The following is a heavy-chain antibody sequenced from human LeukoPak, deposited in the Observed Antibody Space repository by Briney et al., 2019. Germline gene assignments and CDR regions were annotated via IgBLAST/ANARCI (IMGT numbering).Heavy chain of an antibody. CDR2: IYHSGST. D-gene: IGHD3-3*01. CDR1: GVSISSYY. CDR3: ARGSDYDFWSGYYT. V-gene: IGHV4-59*01. Sequence: SETLSLTCTVSGVSISSYYWSWIRQPPGKGLEWIGYIYHSGSTNYTPSLKSRVTISVDTSKNQVSLKMSSVTAADTAAYYCARGSDYDFWSGYYTWGQGTLVTVSS. J-gene: IGHJ4*02.